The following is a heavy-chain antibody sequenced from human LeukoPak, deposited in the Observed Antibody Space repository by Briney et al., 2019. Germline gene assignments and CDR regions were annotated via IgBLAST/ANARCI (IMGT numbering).Heavy chain of an antibody. CDR2: IYYSGIT. V-gene: IGHV4-59*01. CDR1: GGSISSYY. CDR3: ARNHYYDSSGPIYYYYYYMDV. J-gene: IGHJ6*03. Sequence: PSETLSLTCTVSGGSISSYYWSWIRQPPGKGLEWIGYIYYSGITNYNPSLKSRVTISVDTSKNQFSLKLSSVTAADTAVYYCARNHYYDSSGPIYYYYYYMDVWGKGTTVTVSS. D-gene: IGHD3-22*01.